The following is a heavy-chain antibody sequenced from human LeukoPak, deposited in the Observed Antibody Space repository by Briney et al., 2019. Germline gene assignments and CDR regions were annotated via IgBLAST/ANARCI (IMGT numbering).Heavy chain of an antibody. J-gene: IGHJ3*02. D-gene: IGHD6-6*01. Sequence: GGSLRLSCAASGFTFDDYTMHWVRQAPGKGLGWVSLISWDGGSTYYADSVKGRFTISRDNSKNSLYLQMNSLRTEDTALYYCAKALGIAARGADDAFDIWGQGTMVTVSS. CDR2: ISWDGGST. CDR1: GFTFDDYT. CDR3: AKALGIAARGADDAFDI. V-gene: IGHV3-43*01.